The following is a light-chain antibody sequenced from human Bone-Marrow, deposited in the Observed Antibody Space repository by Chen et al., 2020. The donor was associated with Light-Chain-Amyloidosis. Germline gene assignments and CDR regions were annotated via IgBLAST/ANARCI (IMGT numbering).Light chain of an antibody. J-gene: IGLJ2*01. Sequence: SSELTLDPAVSAALGQTVRITCQGASLRTYYASWYQQKPGQAPVLVIYAKNHRPSGIPDRFSGSSSGNTASLTITGTQAEDEADYYCKSRDSSGDLLIFGGGTKLTVL. V-gene: IGLV3-19*01. CDR1: SLRTYY. CDR3: KSRDSSGDLLI. CDR2: AKN.